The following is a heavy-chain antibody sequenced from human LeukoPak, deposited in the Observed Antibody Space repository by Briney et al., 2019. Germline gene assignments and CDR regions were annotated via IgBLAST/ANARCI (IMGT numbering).Heavy chain of an antibody. J-gene: IGHJ4*02. CDR3: ARNGWYSLNS. CDR2: IYPSGNT. Sequence: SETLSLTCAVYGGSFSGYYWSWIRQPPGKGLEWIGEIYPSGNTNYNPSLKSRVTISIDKSNDQFSLNLNSVTAADTAVYYCARNGWYSLNSWGQGTLVTVSS. D-gene: IGHD2-15*01. CDR1: GGSFSGYY. V-gene: IGHV4-34*01.